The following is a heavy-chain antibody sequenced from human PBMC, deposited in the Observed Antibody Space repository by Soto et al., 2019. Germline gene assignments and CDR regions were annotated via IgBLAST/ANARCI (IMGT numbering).Heavy chain of an antibody. J-gene: IGHJ6*03. CDR3: AREEYSSSSGYYMDV. CDR1: GFTFSNYG. V-gene: IGHV3-30*03. CDR2: ISHDGNKE. D-gene: IGHD6-6*01. Sequence: GESLKISCAASGFTFSNYGIHWVRQAPGKGLEWVAVISHDGNKEYYADSVKGRFTVSRDNSKKTLYLQMNSLRAEDTAVYYCAREEYSSSSGYYMDVWGKGTTVTVSS.